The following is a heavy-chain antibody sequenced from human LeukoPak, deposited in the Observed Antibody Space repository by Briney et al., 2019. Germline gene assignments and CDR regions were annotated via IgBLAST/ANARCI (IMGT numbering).Heavy chain of an antibody. CDR1: GFTFSSYP. J-gene: IGHJ4*02. D-gene: IGHD2-15*01. Sequence: PGRCLRLSCAASGFTFSSYPMNWVRQGPGKGLGWVSGVSGNGGSTYYADSVKGRFTISRDNSKNTLYLQMNSLRAEDTALYYCARRYCGGGTCYPFDFWGQGTLVTVSS. V-gene: IGHV3-23*01. CDR2: VSGNGGST. CDR3: ARRYCGGGTCYPFDF.